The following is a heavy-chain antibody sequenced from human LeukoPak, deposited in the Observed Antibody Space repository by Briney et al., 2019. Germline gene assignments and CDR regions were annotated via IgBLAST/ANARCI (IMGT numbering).Heavy chain of an antibody. V-gene: IGHV3-49*04. Sequence: GGSLRLSCTASGFTFGDYAMSWVRQAPGKGLEWVALIRNKAFVRTTEYAASVKGRFSISTDDSRSIAYLEMNRLKAEDTAVYYCTRGGIVALIGYAFDIWGQGTVVTV. CDR1: GFTFGDYA. J-gene: IGHJ3*02. CDR2: IRNKAFVRTT. CDR3: TRGGIVALIGYAFDI. D-gene: IGHD5-12*01.